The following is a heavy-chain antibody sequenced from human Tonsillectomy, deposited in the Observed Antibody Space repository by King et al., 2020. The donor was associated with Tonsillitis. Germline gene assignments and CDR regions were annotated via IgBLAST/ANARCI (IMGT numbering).Heavy chain of an antibody. CDR3: ARDGAGRLRHFDCPDY. CDR2: ISYDGSNK. Sequence: QLVQSGGGVVQPGRSLRLSCAASGFTFSSYGMHWVRQAPGKGLEWVAVISYDGSNKYYADSVKGRFTISRDNSKNTLYLQMNSLRAEDTAVYYCARDGAGRLRHFDCPDYWGQGTLVTVSS. J-gene: IGHJ4*02. V-gene: IGHV3-33*05. D-gene: IGHD3-9*01. CDR1: GFTFSSYG.